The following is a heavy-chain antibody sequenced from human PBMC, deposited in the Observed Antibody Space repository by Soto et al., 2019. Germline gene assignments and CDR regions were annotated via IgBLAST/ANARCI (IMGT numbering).Heavy chain of an antibody. V-gene: IGHV1-69*02. Sequence: QVQLVQSGAEVKKPGSSVKVSCKASGGSFTNYIFTWVRQAPGQGLEWMGRIIPVLGVEYYAQKFQGRVTITADKSTNTVYMELSSLRSEDTAVYYCAKSPNPGSATGSYYGMDVWGLGTTVTVSS. CDR1: GGSFTNYI. CDR3: AKSPNPGSATGSYYGMDV. D-gene: IGHD3-9*01. J-gene: IGHJ6*02. CDR2: IIPVLGVE.